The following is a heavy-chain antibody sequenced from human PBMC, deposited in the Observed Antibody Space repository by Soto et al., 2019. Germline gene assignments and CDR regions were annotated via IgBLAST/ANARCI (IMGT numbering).Heavy chain of an antibody. J-gene: IGHJ4*02. CDR1: GFSLSTYGVG. CDR3: ARRPGFSMAFDY. CDR2: IYWDDDT. Sequence: QITLKESGPTLVKPTQTLTLTCNFSGFSLSTYGVGVGWIRQPPGKALEWLALIYWDDDTRFSPSLNSRLAITQDTSKSQVVLTIPPTHPVDTAPYSCARRPGFSMAFDYWGPGSLVTVSS. D-gene: IGHD3-10*01. V-gene: IGHV2-5*02.